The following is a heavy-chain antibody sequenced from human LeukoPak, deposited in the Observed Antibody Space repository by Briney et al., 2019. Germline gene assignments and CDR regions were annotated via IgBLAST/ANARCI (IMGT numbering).Heavy chain of an antibody. CDR3: AGHTAMAIYYYYGMDV. CDR1: GASISGGTYY. V-gene: IGHV4-61*02. CDR2: IYTSGST. J-gene: IGHJ6*02. Sequence: SETLSLTCSVSGASISGGTYYWGWIRQPPGKGLEWIGRIYTSGSTNYNPSLKRRVTITVDTSKTQFALKLSSVTAADTAVYYCAGHTAMAIYYYYGMDVWGQGTTVTVSS. D-gene: IGHD5-18*01.